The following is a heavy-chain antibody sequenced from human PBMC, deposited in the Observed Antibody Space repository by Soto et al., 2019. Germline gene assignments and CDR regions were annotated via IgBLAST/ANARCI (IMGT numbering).Heavy chain of an antibody. CDR2: IYYSGRT. CDR3: ARQGPYGMDV. V-gene: IGHV4-39*01. CDR1: GGYSSSSSCC. Sequence: SQMMSHSNTVLGGYSSSSSCCWSRIRQPPGKGLEWIGSIYYSGRTYYNPSLKSRVTISVDTSKNQFSLKLSSVTAADTAVYYCARQGPYGMDVWGQGTMVTVSS. J-gene: IGHJ6*02.